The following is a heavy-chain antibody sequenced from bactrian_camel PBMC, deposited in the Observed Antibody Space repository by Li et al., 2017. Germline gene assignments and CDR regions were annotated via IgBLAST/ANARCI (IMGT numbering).Heavy chain of an antibody. CDR3: AAEPGLQVVNLRKIYVKEENFEY. CDR1: RNSKRRHC. D-gene: IGHD5*01. Sequence: HVQLVESGGGSAQAGGSLRVSCSASRNSKRRHCMGWFRQPIGQEREGVAAIYTGDGSANSADSVKGRFTISRDNAKNTLYLQMNSLVPEDTAMYYCAAEPGLQVVNLRKIYVKEENFEYWGQGTQVTVS. V-gene: IGHV3S1*01. J-gene: IGHJ4*01. CDR2: IYTGDGSA.